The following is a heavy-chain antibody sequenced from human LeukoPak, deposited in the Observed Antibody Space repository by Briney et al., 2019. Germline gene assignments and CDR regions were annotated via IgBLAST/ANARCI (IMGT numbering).Heavy chain of an antibody. J-gene: IGHJ4*02. Sequence: GGSLRLSCAASGFTFSSYGMHWVRQAPGKGLEWVAVIWYDGSNKYYVDSVEGRFTISRGNSKNTLYLQMNSLRAEDTAVYYCAKDVGNAMVRGARYYFDYWGQGTLVTVSS. CDR2: IWYDGSNK. V-gene: IGHV3-33*06. D-gene: IGHD3-10*01. CDR1: GFTFSSYG. CDR3: AKDVGNAMVRGARYYFDY.